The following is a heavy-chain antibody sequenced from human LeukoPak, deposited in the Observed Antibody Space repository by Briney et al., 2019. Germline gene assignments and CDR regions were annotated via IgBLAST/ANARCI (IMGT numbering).Heavy chain of an antibody. CDR3: AKGTLGSCSGGSCYPFDY. CDR2: IRGSGGTT. CDR1: GFTFSSYA. D-gene: IGHD2-15*01. J-gene: IGHJ4*02. Sequence: GGSLRLSCAASGFTFSSYAMSWVRQAPGKGLECVSGIRGSGGTTGYADSVKGRFTISRDNSKNTLYLQMSSLRAEDTAVYYCAKGTLGSCSGGSCYPFDYWGQGTLATVSS. V-gene: IGHV3-23*01.